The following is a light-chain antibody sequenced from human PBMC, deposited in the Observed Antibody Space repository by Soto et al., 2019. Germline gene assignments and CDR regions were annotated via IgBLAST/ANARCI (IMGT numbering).Light chain of an antibody. V-gene: IGKV3-20*01. J-gene: IGKJ2*01. Sequence: EIVLTQSPGTLSLSPGERATLSCRASQSVSSSYLAWYQQKPGQAPRLLIYGASSRATGIPDRFSGNGSGTDFTLTISRLEPEDFAVYYCQQYGSSPTGYTFGQGTKLEIK. CDR1: QSVSSSY. CDR3: QQYGSSPTGYT. CDR2: GAS.